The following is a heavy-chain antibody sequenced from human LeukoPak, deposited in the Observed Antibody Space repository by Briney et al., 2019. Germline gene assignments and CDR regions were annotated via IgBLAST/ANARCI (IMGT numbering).Heavy chain of an antibody. CDR2: IRHDGTNK. CDR3: ARARVGYTRYDAFCI. CDR1: GFTFSSYD. D-gene: IGHD5-18*01. J-gene: IGHJ3*02. Sequence: GGSLRLSCAASGFTFSSYDMHWVRQAPGKGLEWVAVIRHDGTNKYYAESVKGRFTISRDNSKNTLYLQMNSLRAEDTAVYYCARARVGYTRYDAFCIWGQVTMVTVSS. V-gene: IGHV3-33*01.